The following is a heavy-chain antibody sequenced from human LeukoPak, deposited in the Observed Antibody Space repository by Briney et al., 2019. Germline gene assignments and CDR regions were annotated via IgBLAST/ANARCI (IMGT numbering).Heavy chain of an antibody. CDR1: GFTVSSNY. D-gene: IGHD3-22*01. V-gene: IGHV3-53*01. CDR3: ARDLGGYADS. CDR2: IYSGGST. J-gene: IGHJ5*01. Sequence: SGGSLRLSCAASGFTVSSNYMSWIRQAPGKGLEWVSIIYSGGSTYYADSVKGRFTISRDNSKNTLYLQMNSRRAEDTAVYYCARDLGGYADSWGQGTLVTVSS.